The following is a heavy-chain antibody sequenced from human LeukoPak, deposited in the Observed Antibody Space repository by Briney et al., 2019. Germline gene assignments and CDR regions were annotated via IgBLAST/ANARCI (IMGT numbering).Heavy chain of an antibody. D-gene: IGHD3-3*02. V-gene: IGHV4-34*01. CDR1: DGSFSDYY. Sequence: SETLSLTCAVYDGSFSDYYWSWIRQPPGKGLEWIGEINHSGSANYNPSLKSRVTISVDTSKNQFSLKLSSVTAADTAVYYCARQRADRIFGVVMGFGLDYWGRGTLVTVSS. CDR3: ARQRADRIFGVVMGFGLDY. J-gene: IGHJ4*02. CDR2: INHSGSA.